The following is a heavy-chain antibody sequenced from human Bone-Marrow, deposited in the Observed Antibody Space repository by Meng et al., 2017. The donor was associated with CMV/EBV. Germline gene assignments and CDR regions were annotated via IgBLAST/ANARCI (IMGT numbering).Heavy chain of an antibody. CDR3: ARDQYCSNTSCLNWFDP. D-gene: IGHD2-2*01. CDR1: GYTFTNYG. Sequence: ASVKVSCKASGYTFTNYGISWVRQAPGQGLEWMGWINGYNGNTNYAEKFQGRVTMTTDTSTTTAYMELRSLRSDDTAVYYCARDQYCSNTSCLNWFDPWGQGTLVTVSS. CDR2: INGYNGNT. V-gene: IGHV1-18*01. J-gene: IGHJ5*02.